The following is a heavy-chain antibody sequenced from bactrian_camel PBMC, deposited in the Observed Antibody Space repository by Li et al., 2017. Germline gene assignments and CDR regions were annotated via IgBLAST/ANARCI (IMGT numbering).Heavy chain of an antibody. CDR3: AATEARRWSPLARPLARSEYET. CDR1: GYTSHSYC. D-gene: IGHD1*01. Sequence: HVQLVESGGGSVQAGGSLILSCAAAGYTSHSYCMGWFRQAPGKEREGIATIDSDGDTAYAESMKGRFTISQDSAKTTFILQMNNLKPEDTGIYYCAATEARRWSPLARPLARSEYETWGQGTQVTVS. V-gene: IGHV3S26*01. CDR2: IDSDGDT. J-gene: IGHJ4*01.